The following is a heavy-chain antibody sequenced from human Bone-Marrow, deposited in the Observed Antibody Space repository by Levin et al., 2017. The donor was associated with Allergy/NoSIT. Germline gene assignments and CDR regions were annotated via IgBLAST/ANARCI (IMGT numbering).Heavy chain of an antibody. J-gene: IGHJ4*02. Sequence: VASVKVSCKASGYTFITYAIHWVRQAPGQKLEWMGWINAGNGDTKCSQKFQGRVTITRDTSASTAYMELSSLRSEDTAVYYCARRAYGFCSSTICSTPFDSWGQGSQVIVTS. V-gene: IGHV1-3*01. CDR1: GYTFITYA. CDR2: INAGNGDT. D-gene: IGHD2-2*03. CDR3: ARRAYGFCSSTICSTPFDS.